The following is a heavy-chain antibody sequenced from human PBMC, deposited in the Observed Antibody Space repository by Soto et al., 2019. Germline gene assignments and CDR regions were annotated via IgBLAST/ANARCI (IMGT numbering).Heavy chain of an antibody. J-gene: IGHJ6*03. D-gene: IGHD6-13*01. Sequence: EVQLVESGGGLVKPGGSLRLSCAASGFTFSNAWMSWVRQAPGKGLEWVGRIKSKTDGGTTDYAAPVKGRFTISRDDSKNTLYLQMNSLKTEDTAVYYCTTDPRIAAAGTLQTPNYYYYYMDVWGKGTTVTVSS. CDR1: GFTFSNAW. CDR2: IKSKTDGGTT. V-gene: IGHV3-15*01. CDR3: TTDPRIAAAGTLQTPNYYYYYMDV.